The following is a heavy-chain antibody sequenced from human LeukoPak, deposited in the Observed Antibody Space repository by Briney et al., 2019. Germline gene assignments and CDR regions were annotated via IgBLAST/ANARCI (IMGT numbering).Heavy chain of an antibody. CDR2: FDPEDGET. CDR1: GYTLTESS. Sequence: ASVKVSCKVSGYTLTESSMHWVRQAPGKGLEWMGGFDPEDGETIYAQKFQGRVTMTEDTSTDTAYMELSSLRSEDTAVYYCARCPQGSGGDCYLFDYWGQGTLVTVSS. J-gene: IGHJ4*02. CDR3: ARCPQGSGGDCYLFDY. D-gene: IGHD2-21*02. V-gene: IGHV1-24*01.